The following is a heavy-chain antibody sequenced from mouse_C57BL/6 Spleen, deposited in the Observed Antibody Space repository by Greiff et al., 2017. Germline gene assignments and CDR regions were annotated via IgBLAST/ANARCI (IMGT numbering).Heavy chain of an antibody. D-gene: IGHD2-3*01. CDR3: ARDDLYYFDY. J-gene: IGHJ2*01. Sequence: VQRVESGAELARPGASVKLSCKASGYTFTSYGISWVKQRTGQGLEWIGEIYPRSGNTYYNEKFKGKATLTADKSSSTAYMELRSLTSEDSAVYFCARDDLYYFDYWGQGTTLTVSS. CDR2: IYPRSGNT. V-gene: IGHV1-81*01. CDR1: GYTFTSYG.